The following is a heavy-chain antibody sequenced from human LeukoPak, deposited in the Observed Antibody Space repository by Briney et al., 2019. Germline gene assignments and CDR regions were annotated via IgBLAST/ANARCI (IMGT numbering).Heavy chain of an antibody. CDR3: AKAMYSSGWDDLDY. CDR1: GFTFSSYG. Sequence: PGGSLRLSCAASGFTFSSYGMSWVRQAPGKGLEWASAISGGGSSTHYADSVKGRFTISRDNSKNTLYLQMNSLRAEDTAVYYCAKAMYSSGWDDLDYWGQGTLVTVSS. V-gene: IGHV3-23*01. D-gene: IGHD6-19*01. CDR2: ISGGGSST. J-gene: IGHJ4*02.